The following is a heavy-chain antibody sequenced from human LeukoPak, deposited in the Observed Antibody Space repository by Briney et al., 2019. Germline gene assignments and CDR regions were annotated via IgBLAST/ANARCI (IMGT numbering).Heavy chain of an antibody. Sequence: GGSLRLSCAASGFTFSDYYMSWIRQAPGKGLEWVSYISSSSSYTNYADSVKGRFTISRDNAKNSLYLQMSSLRAEDTAVYYCARDSPDIVVVPAAPYYYYGMDVWGKGTTVTVSS. CDR3: ARDSPDIVVVPAAPYYYYGMDV. CDR1: GFTFSDYY. J-gene: IGHJ6*04. D-gene: IGHD2-2*01. V-gene: IGHV3-11*06. CDR2: ISSSSSYT.